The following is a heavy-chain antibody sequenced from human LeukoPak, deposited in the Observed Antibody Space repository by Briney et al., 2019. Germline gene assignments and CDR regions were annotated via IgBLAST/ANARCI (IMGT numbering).Heavy chain of an antibody. CDR1: GFTFSSYA. CDR3: ARDLYCSGGSCHSGFDY. Sequence: GGSLRLSCAASGFTFSSYAMSWVRQAPGKGLEWVSAISGSGGSTYYADSVKGRFTISRDNSKNTLYLQMNSLRAEDTAVYYCARDLYCSGGSCHSGFDYWGQGTLVTVSS. J-gene: IGHJ4*02. CDR2: ISGSGGST. V-gene: IGHV3-23*01. D-gene: IGHD2-15*01.